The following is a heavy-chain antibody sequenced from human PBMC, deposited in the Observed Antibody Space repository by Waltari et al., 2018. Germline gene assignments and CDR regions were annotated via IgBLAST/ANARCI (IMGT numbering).Heavy chain of an antibody. CDR2: INAGNGNT. D-gene: IGHD3-10*01. Sequence: QVQLVQSGAEVKKPGASVKVSCKASGYTFTSYAMHWVRQAPGQRLEWMGWINAGNGNTKYSQKFQGRVTITRDTSASTAYMELSSLSSEDTAVYYCARSRPGVGELFLSWGQGTLVTVSS. J-gene: IGHJ4*02. CDR1: GYTFTSYA. V-gene: IGHV1-3*01. CDR3: ARSRPGVGELFLS.